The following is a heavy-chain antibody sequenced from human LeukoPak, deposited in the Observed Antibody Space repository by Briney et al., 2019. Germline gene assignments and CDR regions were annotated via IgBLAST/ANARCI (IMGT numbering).Heavy chain of an antibody. CDR1: GGSISSYY. J-gene: IGHJ4*02. Sequence: PSETLSLTCTVSGGSISSYYWSWIRQPPGKGLEWIGYIYYSGSTNYNPSLKSRVTISVDTSKNQFSLKLGSVTAPDTAVYYCARARGYSYGYPFDYWGQGTLVTVSS. D-gene: IGHD5-18*01. V-gene: IGHV4-59*01. CDR3: ARARGYSYGYPFDY. CDR2: IYYSGST.